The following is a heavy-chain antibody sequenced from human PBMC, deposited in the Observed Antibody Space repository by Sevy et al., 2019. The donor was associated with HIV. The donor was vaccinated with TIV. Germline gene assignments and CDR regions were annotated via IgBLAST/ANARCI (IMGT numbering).Heavy chain of an antibody. CDR3: AGDLPPSATTVAHFDY. J-gene: IGHJ4*02. D-gene: IGHD4-17*01. CDR2: ISNSGSTI. CDR1: GFIFKSYE. V-gene: IGHV3-48*03. Sequence: GESLKISCAASGFIFKSYEMNWVRQAPGKGLEWVSYISNSGSTIFFSDSVKGRFTISRDNTKNSVYLQMNSLRAEDTAVYYCAGDLPPSATTVAHFDYWGRGTLVTVSS.